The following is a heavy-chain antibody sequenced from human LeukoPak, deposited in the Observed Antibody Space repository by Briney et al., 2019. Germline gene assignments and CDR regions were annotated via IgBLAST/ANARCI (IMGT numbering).Heavy chain of an antibody. J-gene: IGHJ2*01. Sequence: ASVKVSCKASGYTFTGYYMHWVRQAPGQGLEWTGWINPNSGGTNYAQKFQGRVTMTRDTSISTAYMELSSLRSEDTAVYYCATGSGSYYAPLDLWGRGTLVTVSS. CDR2: INPNSGGT. CDR3: ATGSGSYYAPLDL. CDR1: GYTFTGYY. V-gene: IGHV1-2*02. D-gene: IGHD1-26*01.